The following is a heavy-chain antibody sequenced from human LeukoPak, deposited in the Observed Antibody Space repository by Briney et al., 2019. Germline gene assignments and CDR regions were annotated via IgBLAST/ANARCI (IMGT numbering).Heavy chain of an antibody. CDR3: AKSRLLLEWTYFDY. CDR2: ISSSGSTI. V-gene: IGHV3-11*01. D-gene: IGHD3-3*01. J-gene: IGHJ4*02. CDR1: GFTFSDYY. Sequence: GGSLRLSCAASGFTFSDYYMSWIRQAPGKGLEWVSYISSSGSTIYYADSVKGRFTISRDNSKNTLYLQMNSLRAEDTAVYYCAKSRLLLEWTYFDYWGQGTLVTVSS.